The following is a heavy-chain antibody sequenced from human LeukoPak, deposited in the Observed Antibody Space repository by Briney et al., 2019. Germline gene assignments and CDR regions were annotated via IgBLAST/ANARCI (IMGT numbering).Heavy chain of an antibody. D-gene: IGHD3-10*01. Sequence: PSETLSLTCTVSGGSISSYYWSWIRRPPGKGLEWIGYIYYSGSTNYNPSLKSRVTISVDTSKNQFSLKLSSVTAADTAVYYCARLHPYYYGSGSLDYWGQGTLVTVSS. CDR2: IYYSGST. J-gene: IGHJ4*02. CDR1: GGSISSYY. CDR3: ARLHPYYYGSGSLDY. V-gene: IGHV4-59*01.